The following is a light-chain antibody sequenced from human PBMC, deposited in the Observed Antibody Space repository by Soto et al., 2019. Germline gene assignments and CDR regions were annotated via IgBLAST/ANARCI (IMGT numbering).Light chain of an antibody. J-gene: IGLJ3*02. Sequence: QSALTQPASVSGSPGQSITISCTGTSSDIGAYNYVSWYQQHPGKAPQLMIYEVTTQPSGVSNRFSGSKSGNTASLTISGLQAEDEADYYCTSYTTSSTVVFGGGTKLTVL. CDR3: TSYTTSSTVV. V-gene: IGLV2-14*01. CDR2: EVT. CDR1: SSDIGAYNY.